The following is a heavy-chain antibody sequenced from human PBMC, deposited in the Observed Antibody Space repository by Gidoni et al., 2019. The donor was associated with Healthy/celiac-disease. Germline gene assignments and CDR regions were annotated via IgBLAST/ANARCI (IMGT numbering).Heavy chain of an antibody. D-gene: IGHD6-19*01. CDR2: INPSGGST. V-gene: IGHV1-46*01. CDR1: GSTFTSYY. J-gene: IGHJ4*02. Sequence: QVQLVQSGAEVKKPGTSVKVSCKASGSTFTSYYMHWVRQAQGPGLEWMGIINPSGGSTSYAQKFQGRVTMTRDTSTSTVYMELSSLRSEDTAVYYCARDGRSSGSSGWYGTYYFDYWGQGTLVTVSS. CDR3: ARDGRSSGSSGWYGTYYFDY.